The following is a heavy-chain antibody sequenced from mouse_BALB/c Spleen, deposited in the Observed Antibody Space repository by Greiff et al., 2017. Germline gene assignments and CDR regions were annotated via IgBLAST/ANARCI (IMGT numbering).Heavy chain of an antibody. CDR2: ISSGGGST. D-gene: IGHD2-10*02. Sequence: EVMLVESGGGLVKPGGSLKLSCAASGFAFSSYDMSWVRQTPEKRLEWVAYISSGGGSTYYPDTVKGRFTISRDNAKNTLYLQMSSLKSEDTAMYYCARQGIGYGAYFDYWGQGTTLTVSS. CDR1: GFAFSSYD. V-gene: IGHV5-12-1*01. J-gene: IGHJ2*01. CDR3: ARQGIGYGAYFDY.